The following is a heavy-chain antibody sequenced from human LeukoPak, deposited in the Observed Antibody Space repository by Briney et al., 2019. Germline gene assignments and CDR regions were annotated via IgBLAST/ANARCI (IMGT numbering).Heavy chain of an antibody. V-gene: IGHV3-23*01. D-gene: IGHD6-13*01. CDR1: GFSFSSYA. J-gene: IGHJ4*02. CDR2: ISGSDGST. Sequence: GASLRLSCAASGFSFSSYAMTWVRQAPGKGLEWVSGISGSDGSTYYADSVKGRFTISRDNSKNTLYLQMNSLRAEDTAVYYCAKALRGDYSSSWYYWGQGTLVTVSS. CDR3: AKALRGDYSSSWYY.